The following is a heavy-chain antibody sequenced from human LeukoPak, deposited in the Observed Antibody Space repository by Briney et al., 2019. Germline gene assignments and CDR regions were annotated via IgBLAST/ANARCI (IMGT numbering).Heavy chain of an antibody. CDR2: IYSGGST. CDR1: GFTFSSYG. CDR3: ASRATVTTDRFWFDP. V-gene: IGHV3-NL1*01. Sequence: SGGSLRLSCAASGFTFSSYGMHWVRQAPGKGLKWVSVIYSGGSTYYADSVKGRFTISRDNSKNTLYLQMNSLRAEDTAVYYCASRATVTTDRFWFDPWGQGTLVTVSS. D-gene: IGHD4-11*01. J-gene: IGHJ5*02.